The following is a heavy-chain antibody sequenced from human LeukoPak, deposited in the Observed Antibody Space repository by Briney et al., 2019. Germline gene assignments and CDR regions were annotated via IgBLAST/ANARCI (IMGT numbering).Heavy chain of an antibody. J-gene: IGHJ4*02. CDR1: GFTFSSYG. CDR3: AKDLGYYFDY. Sequence: PGGSLRLSCAASGFTFSSYGMHWVRQAPGKGLEWVAVISSDGGDKYHADSVKGRFTISRDNSKNTLYLQMNSLRAEDTAVYYCAKDLGYYFDYWGQGTLVTVSS. V-gene: IGHV3-30*18. CDR2: ISSDGGDK.